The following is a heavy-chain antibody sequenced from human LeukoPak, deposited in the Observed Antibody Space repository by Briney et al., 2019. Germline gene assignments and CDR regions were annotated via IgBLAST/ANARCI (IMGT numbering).Heavy chain of an antibody. D-gene: IGHD2/OR15-2a*01. CDR2: ISGSGRTT. CDR1: GFTFSSFA. Sequence: GGSLRLSCAASGFTFSSFAVSWVRQAPGKGLEWVSAISGSGRTTYYADSVKGRFTISRDNSRNTLYLQMNSLRAEDTAVYYCAKEEGATFAYFDYWGQGTLVTVSS. V-gene: IGHV3-23*01. J-gene: IGHJ4*02. CDR3: AKEEGATFAYFDY.